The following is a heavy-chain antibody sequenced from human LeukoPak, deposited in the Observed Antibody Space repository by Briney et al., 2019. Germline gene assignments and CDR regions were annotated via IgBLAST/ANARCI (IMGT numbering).Heavy chain of an antibody. CDR3: TRAGWELIEVGFDY. J-gene: IGHJ4*02. D-gene: IGHD1-26*01. V-gene: IGHV3-49*03. CDR1: GFSFGDYA. Sequence: GGSLRLSCTTSGFSFGDYAMSWFRQAPGKGLEWVGFIRSKAYGGTTEYAASVRGRFTISRDDFKSIAYLQMNSLKTEDTAVYYCTRAGWELIEVGFDYWGQGTLVTVSS. CDR2: IRSKAYGGTT.